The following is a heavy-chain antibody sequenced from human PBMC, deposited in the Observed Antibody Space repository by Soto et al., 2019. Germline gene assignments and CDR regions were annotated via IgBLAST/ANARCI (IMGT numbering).Heavy chain of an antibody. CDR1: GFTFSSYG. Sequence: QVQLVESGGGVVQPGRSLRLSCAASGFTFSSYGMHWVRQAPGKGLEWVAVISYDGSDKYYADSVQGRFTISRDNSKNTLYLQMNSLRAADPDVSYGAKDRWELPIRFGLIDCWGQGTLGTVSS. CDR3: AKDRWELPIRFGLIDC. D-gene: IGHD1-26*01. J-gene: IGHJ4*02. CDR2: ISYDGSDK. V-gene: IGHV3-30*18.